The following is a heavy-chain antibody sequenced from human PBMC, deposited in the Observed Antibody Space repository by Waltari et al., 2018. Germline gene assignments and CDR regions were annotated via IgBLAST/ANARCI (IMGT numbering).Heavy chain of an antibody. CDR2: IHRSGRT. CDR1: GDFMRSTDW. Sequence: QVQLQESGPGLVKPSGTLSLTCAVSGDFMRSTDWWSWVRQPPGKGLEWIGQIHRSGRTHYNPSLETRVSMSIDTSNNQFSLKVTSATAADTAVYYCARDRGRGLYLDSWGQGTLVTVSP. V-gene: IGHV4-4*02. D-gene: IGHD2-15*01. J-gene: IGHJ4*02. CDR3: ARDRGRGLYLDS.